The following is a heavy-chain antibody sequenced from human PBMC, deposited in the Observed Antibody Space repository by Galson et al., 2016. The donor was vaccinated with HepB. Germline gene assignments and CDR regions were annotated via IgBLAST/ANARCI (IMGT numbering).Heavy chain of an antibody. Sequence: SLRLSCAASGFTFNNYALNWVRQAPGKGLEWVSAIIIRSDSTFYADSVKGRFMIFRDNSKNTVYLQMNTLRVDDTATYYCAKDIRSSVTGWGKLDAFDVWGQGTMVTVSS. CDR1: GFTFNNYA. D-gene: IGHD3-16*01. CDR2: IIIRSDST. J-gene: IGHJ3*01. V-gene: IGHV3-23*01. CDR3: AKDIRSSVTGWGKLDAFDV.